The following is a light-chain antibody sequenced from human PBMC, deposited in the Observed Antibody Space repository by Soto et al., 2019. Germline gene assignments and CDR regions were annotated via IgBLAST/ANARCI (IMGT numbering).Light chain of an antibody. CDR3: QHRSNWPVFT. J-gene: IGKJ3*01. CDR2: DAS. Sequence: EIVLTQSPATLSLSPGERGTLSCRASQRISRYLAWYQQKPGQAPRLLIYDASNRATGIPARFSGSGSGTDFTLTISILEPEDFAVYYCQHRSNWPVFTFGPGTKVDIK. CDR1: QRISRY. V-gene: IGKV3-11*01.